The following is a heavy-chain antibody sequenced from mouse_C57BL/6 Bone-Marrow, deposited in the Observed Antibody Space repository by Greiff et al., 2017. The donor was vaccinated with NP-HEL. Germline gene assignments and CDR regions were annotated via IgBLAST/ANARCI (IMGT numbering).Heavy chain of an antibody. CDR1: GFSFNTYA. CDR3: VRHVGNSFDY. V-gene: IGHV10-1*01. CDR2: IRSKSNNYAT. J-gene: IGHJ2*01. D-gene: IGHD2-1*01. Sequence: EVKLMESGGGLVQPKGSLTLSCAASGFSFNTYAMNWVRQAPGKGLEWVARIRSKSNNYATYYADSVKDRFTISRDDSESMLYLQMNNLKTEDTAMYYCVRHVGNSFDYWGQGTTLTVSS.